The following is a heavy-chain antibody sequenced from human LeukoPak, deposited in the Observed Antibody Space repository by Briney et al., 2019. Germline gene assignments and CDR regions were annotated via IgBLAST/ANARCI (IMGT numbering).Heavy chain of an antibody. CDR2: IYYSGST. D-gene: IGHD5-12*01. CDR1: GGSISSGGYS. CDR3: AREGSSGYDLRPIWFDP. Sequence: SQTLSLTCAVSGGSISSGGYSWSWIRQPPGKGLEWIGYIYYSGSTYYNPSLKSRVTISVDTSKNQFSLQLNSVTPEDTAVYYCAREGSSGYDLRPIWFDPWGQGTLVTVSS. V-gene: IGHV4-30-4*07. J-gene: IGHJ5*02.